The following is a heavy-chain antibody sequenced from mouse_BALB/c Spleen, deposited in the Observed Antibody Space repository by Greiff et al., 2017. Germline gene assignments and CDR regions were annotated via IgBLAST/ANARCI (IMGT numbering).Heavy chain of an antibody. D-gene: IGHD2-3*01. J-gene: IGHJ4*01. V-gene: IGHV3-6*02. CDR1: GYSITSGYY. CDR2: ISYDGSN. Sequence: DVQLQESGPGLVKPSQSLSLTCSVTGYSITSGYYWNWIRQFPGNKLEWMGYISYDGSNNYNPSLKNRISITRDTSKNQFFLKLNSVTTEDTATYYCARVYDGYYYAMDYWGQGTSVTVSS. CDR3: ARVYDGYYYAMDY.